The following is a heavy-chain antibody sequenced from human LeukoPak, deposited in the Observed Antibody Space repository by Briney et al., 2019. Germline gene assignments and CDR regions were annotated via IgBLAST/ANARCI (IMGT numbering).Heavy chain of an antibody. Sequence: SVKVSCKASGGTFSSYAISWVRQPPGQGLEWMGGIIPIFGTANYAQKFQGRVTITADKSTSTAYMELSSLRSEDTAVYYCARDGYSYGRDAFDIWGQGTMVTVSS. V-gene: IGHV1-69*06. CDR2: IIPIFGTA. D-gene: IGHD5-18*01. CDR3: ARDGYSYGRDAFDI. J-gene: IGHJ3*02. CDR1: GGTFSSYA.